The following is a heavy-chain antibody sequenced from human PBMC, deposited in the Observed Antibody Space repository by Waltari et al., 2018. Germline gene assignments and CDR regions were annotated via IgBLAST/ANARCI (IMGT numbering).Heavy chain of an antibody. CDR3: ARQRGAVRGVMSEFDY. V-gene: IGHV1-69*02. Sequence: QVQLVQSGAEVKKPGSSVKVSCKASGGTFSSYTISWVRQAPGQGLEWMGRISPILGIANYAKKFQGRVTITADKSTSTAYMELSSLRSEDTAVYYCARQRGAVRGVMSEFDYWGQGTLVTVSS. D-gene: IGHD3-10*01. J-gene: IGHJ4*02. CDR2: ISPILGIA. CDR1: GGTFSSYT.